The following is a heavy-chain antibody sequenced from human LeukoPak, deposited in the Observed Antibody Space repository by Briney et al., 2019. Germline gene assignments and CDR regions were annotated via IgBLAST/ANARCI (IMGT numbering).Heavy chain of an antibody. J-gene: IGHJ6*03. CDR2: ISWDGGST. CDR1: GFTFDDYA. CDR3: AKGPTRYYYYMDV. Sequence: GGSLRLSCAASGFTFDDYAMHWVRQAPGKGLEWVSLISWDGGSTYYADSVKGRFTISRDNSKNSLYLQVNSLRAEDTALYYCAKGPTRYYYYMDVWGKGTTVTVSS. V-gene: IGHV3-43D*03.